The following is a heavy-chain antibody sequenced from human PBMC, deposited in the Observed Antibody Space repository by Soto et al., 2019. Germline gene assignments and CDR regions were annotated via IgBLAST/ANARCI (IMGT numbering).Heavy chain of an antibody. CDR3: ARPWGQLSTYYYGMDT. Sequence: QVQLVESGGGVVQPGRSLTLSCAASGFTFRNYAMHWVRQAPGKGLEWVATISYDGDNKYYTDSVKGPFTISRDNSKNALYLQMNSLRPEDTAVYYCARPWGQLSTYYYGMDTWGQGPTVTVSS. D-gene: IGHD3-16*01. V-gene: IGHV3-30-3*01. CDR2: ISYDGDNK. J-gene: IGHJ6*02. CDR1: GFTFRNYA.